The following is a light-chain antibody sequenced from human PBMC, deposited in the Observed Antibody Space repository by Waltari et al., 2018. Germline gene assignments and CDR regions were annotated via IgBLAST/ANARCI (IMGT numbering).Light chain of an antibody. V-gene: IGKV4-1*01. Sequence: IVMTQSPDFLAVSLGERATINCKNSQSVLDRSKTKNYLAWYQQKPGQLPKLLIYWASTRESGVPDRFSGSGTGTDFTLTISSLQAEDVAVYYCQQYQSTPPEYAFGQGTKLEI. CDR2: WAS. J-gene: IGKJ2*01. CDR1: QSVLDRSKTKNY. CDR3: QQYQSTPPEYA.